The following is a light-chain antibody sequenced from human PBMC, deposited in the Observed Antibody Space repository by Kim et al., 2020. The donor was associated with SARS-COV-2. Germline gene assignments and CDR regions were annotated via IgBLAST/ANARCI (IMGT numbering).Light chain of an antibody. V-gene: IGKV3-11*01. CDR3: QQRSDWPLT. CDR1: QSVSSY. CDR2: DAS. Sequence: EIVLTQSPATLSLSPGERATLSCRASQSVSSYLAWYQQKPGQAPRLLFYDASNRATGIPARFSGSGSGTDFTLTISNLEPEDFAVYYCQQRSDWPLTFGGGTKVDIK. J-gene: IGKJ4*01.